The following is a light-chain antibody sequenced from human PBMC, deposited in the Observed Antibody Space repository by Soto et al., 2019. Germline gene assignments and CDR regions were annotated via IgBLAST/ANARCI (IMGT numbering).Light chain of an antibody. Sequence: EIVVTQSPATLSLSPGERATLSCRASQSVRSYLAWYQHNPGQAPRLLIYDASNRATGIPARFSGSGSGTDFTLTISSLEPEDFAVYYCQQRYNWPITFGQGTRLEIK. J-gene: IGKJ5*01. CDR2: DAS. V-gene: IGKV3-11*01. CDR1: QSVRSY. CDR3: QQRYNWPIT.